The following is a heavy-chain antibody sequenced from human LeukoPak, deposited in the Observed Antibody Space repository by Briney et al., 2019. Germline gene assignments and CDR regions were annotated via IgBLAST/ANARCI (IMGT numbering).Heavy chain of an antibody. Sequence: SETLSLTCTVSGGSISSYYWSLIRQSPEKGLEWIGYIYYTGNTNYNPSLKSRVTILVDASKNQFSLNLSSVTAADTAVYYCAGSPNPYYFDFWGRGSLVTVSS. V-gene: IGHV4-59*01. J-gene: IGHJ4*02. D-gene: IGHD6-19*01. CDR1: GGSISSYY. CDR2: IYYTGNT. CDR3: AGSPNPYYFDF.